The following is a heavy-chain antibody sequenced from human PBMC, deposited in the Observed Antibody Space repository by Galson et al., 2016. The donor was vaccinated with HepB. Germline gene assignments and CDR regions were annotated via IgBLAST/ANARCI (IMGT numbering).Heavy chain of an antibody. D-gene: IGHD6-19*01. CDR2: IYWDDDK. J-gene: IGHJ4*02. Sequence: PALVKPTQTLTLTCTFSDFSLSTSGVGVGWIRQPPGKALEWLALIYWDDDKRYSPSLKSRLTITKDTSKNQVVLTMTNMDPVDTATYYCAHLHNRGWYRNYCDYWGQGTLVTVSS. CDR3: AHLHNRGWYRNYCDY. CDR1: DFSLSTSGVG. V-gene: IGHV2-5*02.